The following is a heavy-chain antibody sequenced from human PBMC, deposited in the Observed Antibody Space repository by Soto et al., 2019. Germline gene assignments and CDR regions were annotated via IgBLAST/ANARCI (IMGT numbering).Heavy chain of an antibody. V-gene: IGHV1-18*01. CDR2: ISTYNGDT. Sequence: QVQLVQSGAEVKKPGASVKVSCKASGYTFTRSGISWVRQAPGQGLEWMGWISTYNGDTNYAQTCQGRVTMNTDTSTSTVHMEVRSLRSDDTAVYYCAREGVAPYYYYGMDVWGQGTPVTVSS. J-gene: IGHJ6*02. CDR3: AREGVAPYYYYGMDV. CDR1: GYTFTRSG. D-gene: IGHD5-12*01.